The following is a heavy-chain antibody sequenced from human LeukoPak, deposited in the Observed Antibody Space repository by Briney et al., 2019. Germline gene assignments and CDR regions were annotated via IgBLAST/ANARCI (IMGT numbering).Heavy chain of an antibody. CDR3: ARDQQYHRPAGWFDP. V-gene: IGHV4-30-2*01. CDR1: GGSISSGGYY. D-gene: IGHD1-14*01. J-gene: IGHJ5*02. Sequence: SETLSLTCTVSGGSISSGGYYWSWIRQPPGKGLEWIGYIYHSGRTYYNPSLESRVTISVDASKNQFSLELNSVTAADTAVYYCARDQQYHRPAGWFDPWGQGTLVTVSS. CDR2: IYHSGRT.